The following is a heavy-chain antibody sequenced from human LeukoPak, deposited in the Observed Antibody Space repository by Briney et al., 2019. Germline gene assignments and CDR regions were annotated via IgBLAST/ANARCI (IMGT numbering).Heavy chain of an antibody. CDR3: AYRIAVAGTQFDY. D-gene: IGHD6-19*01. J-gene: IGHJ4*02. CDR2: INPSGGST. CDR1: GYTFTIYY. V-gene: IGHV1-46*01. Sequence: ASVKVSCKASGYTFTIYYMHWVRQAPGQGLEWMGIINPSGGSTSYAQKFQGRVTVTRDTSTSTVYMELSSLRSEDTAVYYCAYRIAVAGTQFDYWGQGTLVTVSS.